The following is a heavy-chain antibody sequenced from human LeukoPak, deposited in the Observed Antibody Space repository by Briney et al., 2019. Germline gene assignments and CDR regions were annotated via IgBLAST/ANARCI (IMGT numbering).Heavy chain of an antibody. CDR1: GYTFTTYD. CDR2: MSPNNGNT. J-gene: IGHJ5*02. Sequence: GASVKVSCKASGYTFTTYDINWVRQATGRGLEWMGWMSPNNGNTGYAQKLQGRVIMTRDTSINTAYMELSSLTSEDTAVYYCARNPYGTGQFDPWGQGTLVTVSS. D-gene: IGHD2-8*02. CDR3: ARNPYGTGQFDP. V-gene: IGHV1-8*01.